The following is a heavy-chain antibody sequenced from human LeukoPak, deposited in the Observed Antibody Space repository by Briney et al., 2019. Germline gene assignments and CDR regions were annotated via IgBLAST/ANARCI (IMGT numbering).Heavy chain of an antibody. Sequence: PGGSLRLSCAAPGFTFSDYYMSWIRQAPGKGLEWVSYISSSGSTIYYADSVKGRFTISRDNAKNSLYLQMNSLRAEDTAVYYCARDVRGYSYGQRVYYFDYWGQGTLVTVSS. CDR2: ISSSGSTI. J-gene: IGHJ4*02. V-gene: IGHV3-11*01. CDR1: GFTFSDYY. D-gene: IGHD5-18*01. CDR3: ARDVRGYSYGQRVYYFDY.